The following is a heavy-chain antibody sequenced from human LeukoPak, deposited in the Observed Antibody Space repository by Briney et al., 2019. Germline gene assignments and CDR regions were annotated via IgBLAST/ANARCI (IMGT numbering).Heavy chain of an antibody. CDR1: GFTFNTYG. D-gene: IGHD3-3*01. V-gene: IGHV3-23*01. CDR3: ARGGVEVPDLEWLSSYYYYMDV. CDR2: ISGSGGAT. J-gene: IGHJ6*03. Sequence: GGSLRLSCAASGFTFNTYGMSWVRQAPGKGLEWVSGISGSGGATYYADSVKGRFTISRDDPHNTLYLQMNSLTAADTAVYYCARGGVEVPDLEWLSSYYYYMDVWGEGTTVTVSS.